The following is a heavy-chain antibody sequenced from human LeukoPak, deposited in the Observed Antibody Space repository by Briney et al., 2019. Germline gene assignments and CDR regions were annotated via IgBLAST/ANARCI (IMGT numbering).Heavy chain of an antibody. CDR3: ARTTEGYAGGPGYSYYYYMDV. CDR1: GGSFSGYY. CDR2: INHSGST. D-gene: IGHD5-12*01. Sequence: PSETLSLTCAVYGGSFSGYYWSWIRQPPGKGLEWIGEINHSGSTHYNPSLKSRVTISVDTSKNQVSLKLRSVTAADTAVYYCARTTEGYAGGPGYSYYYYMDVWGKGTTVTISS. J-gene: IGHJ6*03. V-gene: IGHV4-34*01.